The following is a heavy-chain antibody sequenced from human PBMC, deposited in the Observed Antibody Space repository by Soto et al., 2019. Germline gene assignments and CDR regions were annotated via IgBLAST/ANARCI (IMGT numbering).Heavy chain of an antibody. V-gene: IGHV4-31*03. D-gene: IGHD6-19*01. CDR2: IYYSGST. Sequence: QVQLQESGPGLVKPSQTLSLTCTVSGGSISSGGYYWSWIRQHPGKRLEWIGYIYYSGSTHYNPSLKSRVTLSVDTTKNQFSLKLSSVTAADTAVYYCARDQGSSSWFDPWVQGTLVTVSS. CDR3: ARDQGSSSWFDP. J-gene: IGHJ5*02. CDR1: GGSISSGGYY.